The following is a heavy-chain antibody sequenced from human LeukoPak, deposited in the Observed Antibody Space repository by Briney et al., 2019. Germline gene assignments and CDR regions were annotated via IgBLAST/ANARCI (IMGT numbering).Heavy chain of an antibody. J-gene: IGHJ4*02. D-gene: IGHD4-23*01. Sequence: GGSLRLSCATSGFTFSGYYMHWVRQAPGKGLVWLSRINTDGSNTDYADSVKGRFTISRDNVKRTLYLQMNSLRAEDTALYYCTREFRGIGYGGNPWVDYWGQGTLVTVSS. CDR2: INTDGSNT. CDR3: TREFRGIGYGGNPWVDY. CDR1: GFTFSGYY. V-gene: IGHV3-74*01.